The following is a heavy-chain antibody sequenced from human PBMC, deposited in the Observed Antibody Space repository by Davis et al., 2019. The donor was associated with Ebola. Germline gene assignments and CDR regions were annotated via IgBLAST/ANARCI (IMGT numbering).Heavy chain of an antibody. J-gene: IGHJ4*02. CDR1: GFTFSSYW. D-gene: IGHD2-21*02. V-gene: IGHV3-74*01. CDR3: AKDHIVVVTATPGY. Sequence: GESLKISCAASGFTFSSYWMHWVRQAPGKGLVWVSRINSDGSTYYADSVKGRFTISRDNSKNTLYLQMNSLRAEDTAVYYCAKDHIVVVTATPGYWGQGTLVTVSS. CDR2: INSDGST.